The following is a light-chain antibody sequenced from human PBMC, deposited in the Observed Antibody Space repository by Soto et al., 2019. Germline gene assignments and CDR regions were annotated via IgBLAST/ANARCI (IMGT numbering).Light chain of an antibody. CDR1: QGVGSY. V-gene: IGKV3-11*01. J-gene: IGKJ4*01. CDR2: DAS. CDR3: QQRSDWPST. Sequence: EIVLTQSPATLSLYPGDRATLSCRASQGVGSYLGWYQQRPGQAPRLLIYDASNRATGIPARFSGSGSGTDFTLTISSLEPEDFAVYYCQQRSDWPSTFGGGTKVEIK.